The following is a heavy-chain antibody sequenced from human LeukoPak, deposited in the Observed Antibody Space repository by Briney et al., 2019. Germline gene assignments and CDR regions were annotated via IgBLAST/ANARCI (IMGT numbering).Heavy chain of an antibody. CDR1: GFTFGSYS. J-gene: IGHJ4*02. Sequence: GGSLRLSCTTSGFTFGSYSMNWVRQVPGEGLEWISYISRTSSTIYYADSVRGRFTISRDNAQNSLYLQMNSLRVEDTAVYYCAKNTKPTLVTPDFWGQGTLVTVSS. D-gene: IGHD4-23*01. CDR2: ISRTSSTI. V-gene: IGHV3-48*01. CDR3: AKNTKPTLVTPDF.